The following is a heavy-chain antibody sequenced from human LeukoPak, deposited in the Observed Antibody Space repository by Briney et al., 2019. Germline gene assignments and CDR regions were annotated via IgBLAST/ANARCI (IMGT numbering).Heavy chain of an antibody. CDR1: GFTFTNYA. V-gene: IGHV3-23*01. CDR2: ITGSDGTS. D-gene: IGHD1-1*01. J-gene: IGHJ4*02. Sequence: PGGSLRLSCVASGFTFTNYAMSWVRQAPGKGLEWVSAITGSDGTSHYADSVKGRFTISRDNSKNTLYLQMNSRRAEDTGLYYCAKSWVPRDYWGQGTLVTVSS. CDR3: AKSWVPRDY.